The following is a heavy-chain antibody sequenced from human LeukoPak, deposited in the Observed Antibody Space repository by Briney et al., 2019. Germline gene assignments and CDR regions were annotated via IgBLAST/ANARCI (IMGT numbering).Heavy chain of an antibody. J-gene: IGHJ4*02. CDR1: GGSISSSSYY. CDR3: ARTGSIDPYYFDY. CDR2: IYYSGST. D-gene: IGHD3-10*01. Sequence: PSETPSLTCTVSGGSISSSSYYWGWIRQPPGKGLEWIASIYYSGSTYYNPSLKSRVTMSVDTSKNQFSLKLSSVTAADTSVYYCARTGSIDPYYFDYWGRGTLVTVFS. V-gene: IGHV4-39*01.